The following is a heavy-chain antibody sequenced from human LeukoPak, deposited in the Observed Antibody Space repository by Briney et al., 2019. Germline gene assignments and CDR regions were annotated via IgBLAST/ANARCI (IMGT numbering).Heavy chain of an antibody. D-gene: IGHD3-10*01. Sequence: SETLSLTCAVSGYSISSGYYWGWIRQPPGKGLEWIGEINHSGSTNYNPSLKSRVTISVDTSKNQFSLKLSSVTAADTAVYYCARGRSLLSRYDYWGQGTLVTVSS. CDR2: INHSGST. J-gene: IGHJ4*02. V-gene: IGHV4-38-2*01. CDR3: ARGRSLLSRYDY. CDR1: GYSISSGYY.